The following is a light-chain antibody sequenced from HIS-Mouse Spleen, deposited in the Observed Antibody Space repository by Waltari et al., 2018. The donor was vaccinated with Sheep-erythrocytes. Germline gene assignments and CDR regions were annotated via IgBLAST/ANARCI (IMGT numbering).Light chain of an antibody. CDR3: SSYTSSSTLVV. J-gene: IGLJ2*01. V-gene: IGLV2-14*03. CDR1: SSHVGGYNY. Sequence: QSALTQPASVSGSPGQSITISCTRTSSHVGGYNYAPWYQQHPGKAPKLMIYDVSNRPSGVSNRFSGSKSGNTASLTISGLQAEDEADYYCSSYTSSSTLVVFGGGTKLTVL. CDR2: DVS.